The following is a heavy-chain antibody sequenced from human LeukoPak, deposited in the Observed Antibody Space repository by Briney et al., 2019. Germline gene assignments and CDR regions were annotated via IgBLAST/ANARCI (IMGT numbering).Heavy chain of an antibody. V-gene: IGHV4-34*01. D-gene: IGHD3-22*01. Sequence: SETLSLTCAVYGGSFSGYYWSWIRQPPGKGLEWIGEINHSGSTNYNPSLKSRVTISVDTSKNQFSLKLSSVTAADTAVYYCARGQYYYDSSGYSMNFDYWGQGTLVTVSS. CDR3: ARGQYYYDSSGYSMNFDY. CDR1: GGSFSGYY. J-gene: IGHJ4*02. CDR2: INHSGST.